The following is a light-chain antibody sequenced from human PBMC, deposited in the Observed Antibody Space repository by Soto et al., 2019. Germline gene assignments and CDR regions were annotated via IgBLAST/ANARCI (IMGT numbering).Light chain of an antibody. J-gene: IGKJ4*01. CDR3: LQRSNWPLT. CDR1: QNVRTF. V-gene: IGKV3-11*01. CDR2: DAS. Sequence: DIVLTQSPDILSLSPGERATLSCRASQNVRTFLAWYQQKPGQAPRLLISDASYRATGIPPRLSGSGSGTDFTLTISSLEPEDFAVYYCLQRSNWPLTFGGGTKVDIK.